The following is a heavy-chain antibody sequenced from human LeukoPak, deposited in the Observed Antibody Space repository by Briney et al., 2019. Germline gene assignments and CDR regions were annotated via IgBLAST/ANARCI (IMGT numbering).Heavy chain of an antibody. CDR3: AKDGLTRGLLWFGELSGFDY. Sequence: GGSLRLSCAASGFTFSSYGMHWVRQAPGKGLEWVAVISYDGGNKYYADSVKGRFTISRDNSKNTLYLQMNSLRAEDTAVYYCAKDGLTRGLLWFGELSGFDYWGQGTLVTVSS. J-gene: IGHJ4*02. CDR2: ISYDGGNK. CDR1: GFTFSSYG. V-gene: IGHV3-30*18. D-gene: IGHD3-10*01.